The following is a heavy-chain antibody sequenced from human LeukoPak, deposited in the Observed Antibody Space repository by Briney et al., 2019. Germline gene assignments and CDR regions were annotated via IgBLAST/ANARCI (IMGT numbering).Heavy chain of an antibody. CDR1: GFTVSNKY. D-gene: IGHD3-16*01. J-gene: IGHJ4*02. V-gene: IGHV3-53*01. CDR2: IYSDGRT. Sequence: GGSLRLSCAASGFTVSNKYMTWVRQAPGKGLEWVSLIYSDGRTYYADSVKGRCTISRDNSKNTLYLQMNSLRAEDTAVYYCARGGGTFDYWGQGTLVTVSS. CDR3: ARGGGTFDY.